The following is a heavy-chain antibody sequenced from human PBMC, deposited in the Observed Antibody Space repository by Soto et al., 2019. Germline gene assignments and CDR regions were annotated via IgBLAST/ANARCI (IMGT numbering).Heavy chain of an antibody. D-gene: IGHD3-10*01. CDR1: AFTFSSFA. CDR3: AERREGGYYIFDY. V-gene: IGHV3-23*01. J-gene: IGHJ4*02. Sequence: GRSLRLSCAASAFTFSSFAMIWARQAPGKCLDWVSSISGSGESTYYADSVKGRLSISRDNSNSTLYLQMNSLRAENTAVYYCAERREGGYYIFDYWGRGTKVTVAS. CDR2: ISGSGEST.